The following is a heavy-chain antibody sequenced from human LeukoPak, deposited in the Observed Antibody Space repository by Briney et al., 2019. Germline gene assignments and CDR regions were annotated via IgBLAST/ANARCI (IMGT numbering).Heavy chain of an antibody. J-gene: IGHJ4*02. CDR1: GFTFSNYV. CDR2: ISGSGAST. V-gene: IGHV3-23*01. D-gene: IGHD1-26*01. CDR3: AKGRGSPYYFEY. Sequence: PGGSLRLSCAASGFTFSNYVLSWVRQAPGKGLEWVSAISGSGASTYYADSVKGRFTISRDNSKNTLYLQMSSLRAEDTAVYYCAKGRGSPYYFEYWGQGTLVTVSS.